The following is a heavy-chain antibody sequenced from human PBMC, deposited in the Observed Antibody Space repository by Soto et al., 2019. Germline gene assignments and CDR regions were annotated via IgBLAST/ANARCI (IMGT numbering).Heavy chain of an antibody. V-gene: IGHV3-74*01. J-gene: IGHJ4*02. CDR3: ARLGFVGEGDF. CDR1: GFTFSRYW. D-gene: IGHD3-16*01. Sequence: EVQLAESGGGLIQPGGSLRLSCATSGFTFSRYWIHWVRQAPGEGLVWVSRISGDGVHTDYAESVKGRFTVSRDIAKRTGYLQMNNLRAEDTAIYYCARLGFVGEGDFWSQGILVTVSS. CDR2: ISGDGVHT.